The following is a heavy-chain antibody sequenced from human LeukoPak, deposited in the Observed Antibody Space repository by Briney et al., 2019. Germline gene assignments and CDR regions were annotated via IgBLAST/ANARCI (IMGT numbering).Heavy chain of an antibody. Sequence: PVKVSCKASGGTFSSYAISWVRQAPGQGLEWMGRIIPIFGIANYAQKFQGRVTITADKSTSTAYMELSSLRSEDTAVYYCAVPTAMVTPLDYYYGMDVWGQGTTVTVSS. CDR1: GGTFSSYA. CDR3: AVPTAMVTPLDYYYGMDV. V-gene: IGHV1-69*04. CDR2: IIPIFGIA. J-gene: IGHJ6*02. D-gene: IGHD5-18*01.